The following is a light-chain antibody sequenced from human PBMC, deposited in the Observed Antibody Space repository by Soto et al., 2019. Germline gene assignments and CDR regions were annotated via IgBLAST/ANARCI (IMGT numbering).Light chain of an antibody. Sequence: DIQMTQSPSSLSASVGDRVTTTCRASQGISDHLAWYQQKPGKVPQLLIYGASTLQSGVPSRFSGSGSGADFPLTISSLQPEDVATYYCQNYYSAPLTFGGGTKVEIK. CDR2: GAS. J-gene: IGKJ4*01. CDR1: QGISDH. CDR3: QNYYSAPLT. V-gene: IGKV1-27*01.